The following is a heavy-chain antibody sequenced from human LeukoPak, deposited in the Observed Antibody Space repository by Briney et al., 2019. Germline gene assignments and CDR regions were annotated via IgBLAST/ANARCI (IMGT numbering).Heavy chain of an antibody. CDR2: ISSSSSYT. J-gene: IGHJ6*02. CDR1: GFTFSDYY. Sequence: PGGSLRLSCAASGFTFSDYYMSWIRQAPGKGLEWVSYISSSSSYTNYADSAKGRFTISRDNAKNSLYLQMNSLRAEDTAVYYCARDSVVVAATVYYYGMDVWGQGTTVTVSS. D-gene: IGHD2-15*01. CDR3: ARDSVVVAATVYYYGMDV. V-gene: IGHV3-11*05.